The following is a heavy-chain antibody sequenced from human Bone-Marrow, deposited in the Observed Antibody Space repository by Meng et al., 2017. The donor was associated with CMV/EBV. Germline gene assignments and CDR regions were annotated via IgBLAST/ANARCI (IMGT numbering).Heavy chain of an antibody. CDR2: IDYDGSSA. Sequence: GESLKISCAASGFTFSDYWMHWVRQAPGKGLVWVSRIDYDGSSATYADSVKGRFTISRDNAKNTLYLQMNSLRAEDTAVYYCARVFGAYYYDSSGYSGSDYWGQGTLVTVSS. J-gene: IGHJ4*02. V-gene: IGHV3-74*01. D-gene: IGHD3-22*01. CDR1: GFTFSDYW. CDR3: ARVFGAYYYDSSGYSGSDY.